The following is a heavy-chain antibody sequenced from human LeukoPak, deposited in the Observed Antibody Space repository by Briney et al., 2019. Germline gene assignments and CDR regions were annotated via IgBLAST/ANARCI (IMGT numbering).Heavy chain of an antibody. CDR1: GGAIGTYY. D-gene: IGHD3-22*01. CDR3: ARGTYYYDNSGYIDY. Sequence: PSETLSLTCTVSGGAIGTYYWSWIRQPPGKGLEWIGNIYYSGRTKYKPSLESRVTISVDTSKNQFSLKLTSVTAADTAVYYCARGTYYYDNSGYIDYWGQGNLVTVSS. V-gene: IGHV4-59*01. J-gene: IGHJ4*02. CDR2: IYYSGRT.